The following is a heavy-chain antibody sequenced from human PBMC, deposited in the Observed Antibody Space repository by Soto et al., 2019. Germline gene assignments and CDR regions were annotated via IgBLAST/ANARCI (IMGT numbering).Heavy chain of an antibody. J-gene: IGHJ2*01. Sequence: EVQLLESGGGLVQPGGSLRLSCVASGFTFSSYAMNWVRQAPGKGLEWVSVISGSGDSTYYADSVKGRFTISRDNSKNTRYLQMNSLRAEDTAVYYCARRERGWYFELWGRGTLVTVSS. CDR2: ISGSGDST. V-gene: IGHV3-23*01. CDR3: ARRERGWYFEL. CDR1: GFTFSSYA.